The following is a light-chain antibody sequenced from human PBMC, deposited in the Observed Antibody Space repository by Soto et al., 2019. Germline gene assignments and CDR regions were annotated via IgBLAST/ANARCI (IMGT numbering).Light chain of an antibody. Sequence: DIHLTQSPSTLSASVGDRVTITCRASQTISHWLAWYQQKPGKAPKLLIFDASNLENGVPSRFSDSGSRTEFTITITGLQPDDFATYYCQQYNTYWTFGQGTKVEI. CDR2: DAS. CDR1: QTISHW. J-gene: IGKJ1*01. CDR3: QQYNTYWT. V-gene: IGKV1-5*01.